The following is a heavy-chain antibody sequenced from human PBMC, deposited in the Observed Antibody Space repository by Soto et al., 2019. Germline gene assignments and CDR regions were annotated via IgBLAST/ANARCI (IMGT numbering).Heavy chain of an antibody. CDR3: AKTGGGGYDYYSFILGRKFDY. Sequence: EVQLLESGGGLVQPGGSLRLSCAASGFTFSCYAMSWVRQAPGKGLEWVSAISGSGGSTYYADSVKGRFTISRDNSKNTLYLQMNSLRAEDTAVYYCAKTGGGGYDYYSFILGRKFDYWGQGTLVTVSS. D-gene: IGHD5-12*01. CDR2: ISGSGGST. J-gene: IGHJ4*02. CDR1: GFTFSCYA. V-gene: IGHV3-23*01.